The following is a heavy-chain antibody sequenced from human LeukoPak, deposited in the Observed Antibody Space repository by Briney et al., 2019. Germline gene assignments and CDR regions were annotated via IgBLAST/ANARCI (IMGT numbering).Heavy chain of an antibody. Sequence: RSSETLSLTCAVYGGSFSGYYWSWIRQPPGKGLEWIGEINHSGSTNYNPSLKSRVTISVDTSKNQFSLKLSSVTAADTAVYYCARGPEWLRWGFYYWGQGTLVTVSS. CDR2: INHSGST. CDR1: GGSFSGYY. J-gene: IGHJ4*02. D-gene: IGHD5-12*01. CDR3: ARGPEWLRWGFYY. V-gene: IGHV4-34*01.